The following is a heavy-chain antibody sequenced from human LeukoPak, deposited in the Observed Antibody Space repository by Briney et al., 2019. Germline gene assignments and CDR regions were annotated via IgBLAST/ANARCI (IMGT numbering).Heavy chain of an antibody. Sequence: PGGSLRLSCAGSGFIFDDYGMHWVRQRPGKGLEWVSLISGDGATTHYADSVKGRFTISKDNYKNSLYLQMNSLRTDDTALYYCAKDTPYSGRVFYCWGQGTLVTVAS. CDR2: ISGDGATT. CDR3: AKDTPYSGRVFYC. V-gene: IGHV3-43*02. CDR1: GFIFDDYG. D-gene: IGHD5-12*01. J-gene: IGHJ4*02.